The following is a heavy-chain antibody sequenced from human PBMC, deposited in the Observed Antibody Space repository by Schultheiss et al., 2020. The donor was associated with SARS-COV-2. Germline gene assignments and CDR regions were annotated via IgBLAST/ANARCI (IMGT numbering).Heavy chain of an antibody. CDR2: ISAYNGNT. Sequence: ASVKVSCKASGYTFTSYGISWVRQAPGQGLEWMGWISAYNGNTNYAQKLQGRVTMTRDTSISTAYMELSRLRSDDTAVYYCAREDSGWLGGGYWGQGTLVTVSS. D-gene: IGHD6-19*01. J-gene: IGHJ4*02. CDR3: AREDSGWLGGGY. V-gene: IGHV1-18*01. CDR1: GYTFTSYG.